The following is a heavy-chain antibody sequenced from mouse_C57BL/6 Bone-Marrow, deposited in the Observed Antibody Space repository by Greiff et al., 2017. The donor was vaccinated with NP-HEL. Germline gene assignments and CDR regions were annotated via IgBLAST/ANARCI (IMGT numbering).Heavy chain of an antibody. CDR1: GYTFTEYT. CDR2: FYPGSGSI. CDR3: ARHEDKITTVVATNWYFDV. Sequence: QVQLQQSGAELVKPGASVKLSCKASGYTFTEYTIHWVKQRSGQGLEWIGWFYPGSGSIKDNEKFKDKATLTADKSSSTVYMELSRLTSEDSAVYFCARHEDKITTVVATNWYFDVWGTGTTVTVSS. D-gene: IGHD1-1*01. V-gene: IGHV1-62-2*01. J-gene: IGHJ1*03.